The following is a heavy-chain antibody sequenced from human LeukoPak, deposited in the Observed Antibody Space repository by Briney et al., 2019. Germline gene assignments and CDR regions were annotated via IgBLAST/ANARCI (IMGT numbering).Heavy chain of an antibody. J-gene: IGHJ3*02. CDR1: GYTFTGYY. CDR3: AKGLLYCSSTSCYPPGPNHDAFDI. D-gene: IGHD2-2*01. V-gene: IGHV1-2*02. CDR2: INPNSGGT. Sequence: ASVKVSCKASGYTFTGYYMHWVRQAPGQGLEWMGWINPNSGGTNYAQKFQGRVTMTRDTSISTAYMELSRLRSDDTAVYYCAKGLLYCSSTSCYPPGPNHDAFDIWGQGTMVTVSS.